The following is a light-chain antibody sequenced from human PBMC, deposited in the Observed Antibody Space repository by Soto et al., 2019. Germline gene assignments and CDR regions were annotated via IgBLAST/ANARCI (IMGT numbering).Light chain of an antibody. J-gene: IGKJ1*01. CDR2: DTS. Sequence: EIVLTQSPGTLSLSPGERGTLSCRASQSVRDNYFAWYQQKPGQAPSLLIYDTSRRATGVPDRFTGSGSGTDFALNISRVEAEDFAMYFCKQYGVSPGTFGQGTKVEIK. CDR1: QSVRDNY. CDR3: KQYGVSPGT. V-gene: IGKV3-20*01.